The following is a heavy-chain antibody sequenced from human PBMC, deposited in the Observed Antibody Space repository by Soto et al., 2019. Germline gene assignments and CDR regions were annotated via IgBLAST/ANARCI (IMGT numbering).Heavy chain of an antibody. Sequence: PGGSLRLSCAASRFTFSSYAMHWVRQAPGKGLEWVAGISCDGSNKYYADSVRGRFTISRDNSKNTLYLQMNSLRVEDSAVYFCAKDDSLEWFFPLDAWGQGTLVTVSS. CDR1: RFTFSSYA. CDR2: ISCDGSNK. J-gene: IGHJ5*02. CDR3: AKDDSLEWFFPLDA. D-gene: IGHD3-3*01. V-gene: IGHV3-30-3*01.